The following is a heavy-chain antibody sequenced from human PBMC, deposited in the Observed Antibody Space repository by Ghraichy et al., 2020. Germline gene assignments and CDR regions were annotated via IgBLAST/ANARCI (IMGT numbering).Heavy chain of an antibody. J-gene: IGHJ6*03. D-gene: IGHD5-12*01. CDR1: GYTFSSYG. CDR2: ISAYNGNT. Sequence: ASVKVSCKASGYTFSSYGISWVRQAPGQGLEWMGWISAYNGNTNYAQKLQGRVTMTTDTSTSTAYMELRSLRSDDTAVYYCAREGRVDIVPTNPPRDYYYYMDVWGKGTTVTVSS. V-gene: IGHV1-18*01. CDR3: AREGRVDIVPTNPPRDYYYYMDV.